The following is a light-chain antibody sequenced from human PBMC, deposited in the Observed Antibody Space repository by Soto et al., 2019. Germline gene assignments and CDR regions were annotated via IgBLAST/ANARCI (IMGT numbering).Light chain of an antibody. J-gene: IGLJ2*01. CDR3: CSYAGSYTL. CDR1: SSDVGGYNY. CDR2: DVS. V-gene: IGLV2-11*01. Sequence: QSALTQPRSVSGSPGQSVTISCTGTSSDVGGYNYVSWYQQHPGKAPKLMIYDVSKRPSGVPDRFSGSTSGNTASLTISGLQAEDEADYCCCSYAGSYTLFGGGTKLTVL.